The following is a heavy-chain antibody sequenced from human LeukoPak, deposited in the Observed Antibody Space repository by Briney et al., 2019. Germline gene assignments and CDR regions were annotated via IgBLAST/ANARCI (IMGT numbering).Heavy chain of an antibody. CDR1: GFTFSSYG. J-gene: IGHJ2*01. V-gene: IGHV3-33*01. CDR2: IWYDGSNK. D-gene: IGHD4-17*01. Sequence: GGSLRLSCAASGFTFSSYGMHWVRQAPGKGREWVAVIWYDGSNKYYADSVKGRFTISRDNSKNTLYLQMNSLRAEDTAVYYCARDGAYYGGNSGWYFDLWGRGTLVTVSS. CDR3: ARDGAYYGGNSGWYFDL.